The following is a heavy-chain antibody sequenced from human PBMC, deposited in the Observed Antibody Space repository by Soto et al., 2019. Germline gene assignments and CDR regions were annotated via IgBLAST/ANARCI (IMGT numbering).Heavy chain of an antibody. CDR1: GGSISSYY. CDR2: IYYSGST. J-gene: IGHJ4*02. V-gene: IGHV4-59*01. CDR3: ASLSDYYDSGGGDY. D-gene: IGHD3-22*01. Sequence: SETLSLTCTVSGGSISSYYWSWIRQPPGKGLEWIGYIYYSGSTNYNPSLKSRVTISVDTSKNQFSLKLSSVTAADTAVYYCASLSDYYDSGGGDYWGQGTLVTVSS.